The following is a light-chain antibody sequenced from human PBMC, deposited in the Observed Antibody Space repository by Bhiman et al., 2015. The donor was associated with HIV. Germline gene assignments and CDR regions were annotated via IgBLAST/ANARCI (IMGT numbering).Light chain of an antibody. CDR2: DND. CDR3: GTWDSSLSVWV. V-gene: IGLV1-51*01. CDR1: TSNIGKNF. J-gene: IGLJ3*02. Sequence: QSVLTQSPSVSATPGQRVTISCSGNTSNIGKNFVSWYQQFPGTAPKLLIYDNDKRPSGIPDRFSGSKSGTSATLGITGLQTGDEADYYCGTWDSSLSVWVFGGGTKLTVL.